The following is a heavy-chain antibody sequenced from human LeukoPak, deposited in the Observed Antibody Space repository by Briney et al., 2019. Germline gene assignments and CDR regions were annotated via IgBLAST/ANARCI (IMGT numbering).Heavy chain of an antibody. V-gene: IGHV4-61*08. J-gene: IGHJ4*02. CDR3: ARTSSSWL. D-gene: IGHD6-13*01. CDR2: IYDSGST. Sequence: SETLSLTCTVSGGSISSGDYYWSWIRQPPGKGLEWIGCIYDSGSTDYNPSLKSRVTISVDTSKNQFSLKLTSVTAADTAMYYCARTSSSWLWGQGTLVTVS. CDR1: GGSISSGDYY.